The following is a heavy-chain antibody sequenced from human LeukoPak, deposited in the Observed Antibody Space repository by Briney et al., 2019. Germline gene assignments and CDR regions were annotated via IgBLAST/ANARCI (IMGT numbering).Heavy chain of an antibody. V-gene: IGHV3-7*03. D-gene: IGHD3-10*01. CDR1: GFTFSRYW. CDR2: IKQDGSEK. CDR3: ARFGY. J-gene: IGHJ4*02. Sequence: GGSLRLSCAASGFTFSRYWMSWVRQAPGKGLEWVANIKQDGSEKYYVDSVKGRFTISRDNAKNSLYLQMNSLRAEDTAVYYCARFGYWGQGTLVTVSS.